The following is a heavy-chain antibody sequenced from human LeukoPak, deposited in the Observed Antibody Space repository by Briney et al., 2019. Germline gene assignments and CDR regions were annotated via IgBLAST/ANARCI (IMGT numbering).Heavy chain of an antibody. J-gene: IGHJ3*02. D-gene: IGHD4/OR15-4a*01. CDR3: AKVSLNMVNDAFDI. CDR2: IRYDGSRK. CDR1: GFTFSSYG. V-gene: IGHV3-30*02. Sequence: GGSLRLSCAASGFTFSSYGMHWVRQAPGKGLEWVAFIRYDGSRKYYADSVKGRFTISRDNSKNTLYVQMNSLRAEDTAMYYCAKVSLNMVNDAFDIWGQGTMVSVSS.